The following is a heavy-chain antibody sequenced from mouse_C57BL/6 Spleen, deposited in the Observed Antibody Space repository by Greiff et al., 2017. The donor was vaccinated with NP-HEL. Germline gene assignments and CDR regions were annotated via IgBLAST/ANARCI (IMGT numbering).Heavy chain of an antibody. CDR3: ARGPTTVVATNYFDY. CDR1: GFTFSSYG. J-gene: IGHJ2*01. D-gene: IGHD1-1*01. Sequence: DVKLQESGGDLVKPGGSLKLSCAASGFTFSSYGMSWVRQTPDKRLEWVATISSGGSYTYYPDSVKGRFTISRDNAKNTLYLQMSSLKSEDTAMYYCARGPTTVVATNYFDYWGQGTTLTVSS. CDR2: ISSGGSYT. V-gene: IGHV5-6*02.